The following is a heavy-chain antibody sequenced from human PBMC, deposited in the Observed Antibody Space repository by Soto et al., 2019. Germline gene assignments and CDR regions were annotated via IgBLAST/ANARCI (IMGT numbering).Heavy chain of an antibody. D-gene: IGHD2-8*02. V-gene: IGHV4-61*01. J-gene: IGHJ3*02. CDR2: NYYRGST. CDR1: GGSVSSGSYY. Sequence: QVQLQESGPGLVKPSATLSLTCTVSGGSVSSGSYYRSWIRQPPGKGLEWIGYNYYRGSTNYNPPLKSRVTISVDTSKNQFSLKLSFVTAADTVVYYCARALLYWADIRGQGTMVTVSS. CDR3: ARALLYWADI.